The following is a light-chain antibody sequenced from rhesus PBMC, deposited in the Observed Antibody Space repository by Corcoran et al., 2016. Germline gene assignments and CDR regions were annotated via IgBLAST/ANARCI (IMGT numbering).Light chain of an antibody. CDR2: GAS. Sequence: ELVMTQSPATLSLSPGERATLSCRASQSVSSYVAWSQQKTEQAPRLLIYGASSRATGIPDRFSGSGSGTDFTLIISRLEPEDVGVYYCQQYNNWNSFGQGTKVEIK. J-gene: IGKJ2*01. V-gene: IGKV3S9*01. CDR3: QQYNNWNS. CDR1: QSVSSY.